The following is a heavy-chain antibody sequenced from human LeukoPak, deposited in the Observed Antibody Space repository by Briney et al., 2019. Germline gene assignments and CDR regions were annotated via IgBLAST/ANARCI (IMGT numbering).Heavy chain of an antibody. V-gene: IGHV3-21*01. J-gene: IGHJ3*02. Sequence: GGSLRLSCAASGFTFSSYSMNWVRQAPGKGLEWVSSISSSSSYIYYADSVKGRFTISRDNAKNSLYLQMNSLRAEDTAVYYCASTQLGYSYGPYDAFDIWGQGTMVTVSS. CDR1: GFTFSSYS. D-gene: IGHD5-18*01. CDR2: ISSSSSYI. CDR3: ASTQLGYSYGPYDAFDI.